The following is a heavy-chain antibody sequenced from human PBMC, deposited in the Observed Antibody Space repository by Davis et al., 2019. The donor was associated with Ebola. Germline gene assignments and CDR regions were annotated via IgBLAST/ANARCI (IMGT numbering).Heavy chain of an antibody. D-gene: IGHD3-10*01. V-gene: IGHV1-2*02. CDR2: IDPISGDT. J-gene: IGHJ4*02. Sequence: ASVKVSCKASGYSFISYYLHWVRQAPGQRLEWMGWIDPISGDTQYAQKFQGRVTLTRDTSTSTVHMDLSSLKSEDTAIYYCASGEFVDFWGQGTLVTVSS. CDR1: GYSFISYY. CDR3: ASGEFVDF.